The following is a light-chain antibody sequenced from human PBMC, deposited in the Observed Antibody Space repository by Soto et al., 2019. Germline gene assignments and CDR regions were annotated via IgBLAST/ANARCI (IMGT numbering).Light chain of an antibody. J-gene: IGLJ2*01. V-gene: IGLV4-69*01. CDR2: LNSDGSH. CDR3: QTWGTGIVV. Sequence: QPVLTQSPSASASLGASVKLTCTLSSGHSSYVIAWHQQQPEEGPRYLMKLNSDGSHTKGDGIPDRFSGSSSGAERYLTISSLQSEDAADYYCQTWGTGIVVFGGGTKLTV. CDR1: SGHSSYV.